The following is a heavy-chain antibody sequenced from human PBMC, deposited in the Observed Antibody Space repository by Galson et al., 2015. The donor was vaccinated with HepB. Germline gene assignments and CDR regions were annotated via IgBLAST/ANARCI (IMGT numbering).Heavy chain of an antibody. CDR2: IGTAGDT. Sequence: SLRLSCAASGFTFSSYDMHWVRQATGKGLEWVSAIGTAGDTYYPGSVKGRFTISRENAKNSLYLQMNSLRAGDTAVYYCARAPRRGWFDPWGQGTLVTVSS. J-gene: IGHJ5*02. V-gene: IGHV3-13*04. D-gene: IGHD2-15*01. CDR3: ARAPRRGWFDP. CDR1: GFTFSSYD.